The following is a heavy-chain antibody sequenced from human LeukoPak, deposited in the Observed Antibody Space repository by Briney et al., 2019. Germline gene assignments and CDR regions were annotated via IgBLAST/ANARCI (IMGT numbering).Heavy chain of an antibody. CDR2: IYYSGST. V-gene: IGHV4-31*03. CDR1: GGSISSGGYY. D-gene: IGHD2-2*01. J-gene: IGHJ6*04. CDR3: ARGVIPAVHLDV. Sequence: SETLSLTCTVSGGSISSGGYYWSWIRQHPGKGLEWIGYIYYSGSTYYNPSLKSRVTISVDTSENQFSLKLSSVTAADTAVYYCARGVIPAVHLDVWGKGTTVTVSS.